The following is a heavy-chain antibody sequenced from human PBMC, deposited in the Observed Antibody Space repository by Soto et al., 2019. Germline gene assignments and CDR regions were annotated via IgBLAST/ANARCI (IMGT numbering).Heavy chain of an antibody. CDR1: GYTFTSYY. Sequence: ASVKVSCKASGYTFTSYYMHWVRQAPGQGLEWMGIINPSGGSTSYAQKFQGRVTMTRDTSTSTVYMELSSLRSEDTAVYYCARGQSMITFGGVIPPPGFDPWGQGTLVTVSS. CDR2: INPSGGST. D-gene: IGHD3-16*02. V-gene: IGHV1-46*01. J-gene: IGHJ5*02. CDR3: ARGQSMITFGGVIPPPGFDP.